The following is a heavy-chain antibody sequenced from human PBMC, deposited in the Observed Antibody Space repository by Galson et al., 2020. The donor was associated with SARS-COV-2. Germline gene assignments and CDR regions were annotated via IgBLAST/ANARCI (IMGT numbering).Heavy chain of an antibody. CDR3: ERLKGVPAAMKSYYDGVDV. CDR1: GFSLSTSGMC. CDR2: IYWDDDK. V-gene: IGHV2-70*01. J-gene: IGHJ6*02. Sequence: SGPTLVKPTQTLTLTCTFSGFSLSTSGMCVSWIRQPPGKALQWLAPIYWDDDKYYTTSLKTRLTISKDTTKNQVVLTMTNMDPVDTATYYCERLKGVPAAMKSYYDGVDVWGQGTTVTVSS. D-gene: IGHD2-2*01.